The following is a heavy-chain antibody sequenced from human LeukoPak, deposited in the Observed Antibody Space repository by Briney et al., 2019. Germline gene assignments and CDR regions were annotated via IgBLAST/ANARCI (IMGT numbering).Heavy chain of an antibody. J-gene: IGHJ5*02. CDR3: ARAYEYGWFDP. D-gene: IGHD3-16*01. CDR2: INPKTGAT. V-gene: IGHV1-2*02. Sequence: ASVKVSCNASGSTFTDYFLHWLRQAPGQGLEWMGWINPKTGATNYAQRFQGRVTMTRDSSITTGNMELNRLTSDDTALYYCARAYEYGWFDPWGQGTLVTVSS. CDR1: GSTFTDYF.